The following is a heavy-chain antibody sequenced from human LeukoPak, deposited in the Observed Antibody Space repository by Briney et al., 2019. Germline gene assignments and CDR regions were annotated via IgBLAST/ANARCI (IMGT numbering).Heavy chain of an antibody. V-gene: IGHV3-53*01. CDR1: GFTVSGNY. CDR2: IYSGDST. D-gene: IGHD4/OR15-4a*01. CDR3: ARRAGAYSHPYDY. Sequence: GGSLRLSCAASGFTVSGNYMSWVRQAPGKGLEWVSVIYSGDSTFYADSVKGRFTISRDNSKNTLYLQMNSLRAEDTAVYYCARRAGAYSHPYDYWGQGTLVTVSS. J-gene: IGHJ4*02.